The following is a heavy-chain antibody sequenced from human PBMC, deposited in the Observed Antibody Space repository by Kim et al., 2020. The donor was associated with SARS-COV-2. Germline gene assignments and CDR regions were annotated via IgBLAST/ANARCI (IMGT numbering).Heavy chain of an antibody. CDR2: INPSGGSK. CDR3: ARAHEDIVVVPAALHGDYGMDV. V-gene: IGHV1-46*01. J-gene: IGHJ6*02. Sequence: ASVKVSCKASGYTFTSYYMHWVRQAPGQGLEWMGIINPSGGSKSYAQKFQGRVTMTRDTSTSTVYMELSSLRSEDTAGYYCARAHEDIVVVPAALHGDYGMDVWGQGTTVTVSS. CDR1: GYTFTSYY. D-gene: IGHD2-2*01.